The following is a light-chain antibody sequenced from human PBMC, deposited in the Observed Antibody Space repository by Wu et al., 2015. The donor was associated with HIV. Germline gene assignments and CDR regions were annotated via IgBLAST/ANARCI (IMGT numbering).Light chain of an antibody. Sequence: DIVLTQSPVTLSLSPGERATLSCRASQNVNTYLAWYQQKPGQAPRLLIYDASTRATGIPARFTGSGSGIDFTLTISSLEPEDFTVYYCQQRRNWPLTFGQGTRLEIK. CDR3: QQRRNWPLT. CDR2: DAS. CDR1: QNVNTY. V-gene: IGKV3-11*01. J-gene: IGKJ5*01.